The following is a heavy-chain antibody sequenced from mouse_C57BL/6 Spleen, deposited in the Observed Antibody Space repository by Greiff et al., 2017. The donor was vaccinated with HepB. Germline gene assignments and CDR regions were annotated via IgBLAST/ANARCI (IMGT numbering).Heavy chain of an antibody. CDR1: GFTFSDYG. V-gene: IGHV5-15*01. J-gene: IGHJ1*03. CDR3: ARAYGSSSRYFDV. Sequence: EVMLVESGGGLVQPGGSLKLSCAASGFTFSDYGMAWVRQAPRKGPEWVAFISNLAYSIYYADTVTGRFTISRENAKNTLYLEMSSLRSEDTAMYYCARAYGSSSRYFDVWGTGTTVTVSS. CDR2: ISNLAYSI. D-gene: IGHD1-1*01.